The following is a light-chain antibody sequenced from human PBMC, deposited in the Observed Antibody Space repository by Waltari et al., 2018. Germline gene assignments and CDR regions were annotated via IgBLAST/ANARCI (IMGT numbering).Light chain of an antibody. Sequence: QLMLTQSPSASASLGASVRLTCPPSSGHSSYVVACHQQHPENGPRYLMKVNSDGSHIKVDGIPARFSCSSSGAEPYLTISSLPSEDEADYYCQIVCFGICVFGGATKLTVL. CDR1: SGHSSYV. CDR3: QIVCFGICV. J-gene: IGLJ2*01. V-gene: IGLV4-69*01. CDR2: VNSDGSH.